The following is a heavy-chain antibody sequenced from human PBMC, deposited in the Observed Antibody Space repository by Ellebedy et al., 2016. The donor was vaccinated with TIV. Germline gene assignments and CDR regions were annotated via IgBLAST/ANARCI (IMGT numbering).Heavy chain of an antibody. Sequence: GESLKISCAASGFTFSSYAMHWVRQAPGKGLEWVAVISYDGSNKYYADSVKGRFTISRDNSKNTLYLQMNSLRAEDTAVYYCARDPEYYYDSSGINWGQGTLVTVSS. CDR2: ISYDGSNK. V-gene: IGHV3-30-3*01. CDR1: GFTFSSYA. D-gene: IGHD3-22*01. CDR3: ARDPEYYYDSSGIN. J-gene: IGHJ4*02.